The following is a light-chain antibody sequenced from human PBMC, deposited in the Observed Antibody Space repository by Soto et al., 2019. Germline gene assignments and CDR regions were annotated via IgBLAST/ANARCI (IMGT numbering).Light chain of an antibody. V-gene: IGLV2-14*01. J-gene: IGLJ3*02. CDR3: CSYTSSSTLV. Sequence: QSALTQPASVSGSPGQSITISCTGTSSDIGGYNYVSWYQQHPGKAPKFMIYDVNNRPSGVSNRFSGSKSGHTASLTISGLQAEDEADYYCCSYTSSSTLVFGGGTEVTVL. CDR2: DVN. CDR1: SSDIGGYNY.